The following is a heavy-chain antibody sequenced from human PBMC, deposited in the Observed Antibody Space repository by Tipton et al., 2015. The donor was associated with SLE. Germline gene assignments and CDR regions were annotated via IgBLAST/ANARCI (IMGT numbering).Heavy chain of an antibody. CDR1: GFTFSSYS. V-gene: IGHV3-21*04. D-gene: IGHD3-3*01. Sequence: SLRLSCAASGFTFSSYSMNWVRQAPGKGLEWVSSISSSSSYIYYADSVKGRFTISRDNAKNTLYLRMGSLRAEDTAVYYCAKDLGPEGVFGVVLRPVDHWGQGTQVTVSS. CDR3: AKDLGPEGVFGVVLRPVDH. CDR2: ISSSSSYI. J-gene: IGHJ4*02.